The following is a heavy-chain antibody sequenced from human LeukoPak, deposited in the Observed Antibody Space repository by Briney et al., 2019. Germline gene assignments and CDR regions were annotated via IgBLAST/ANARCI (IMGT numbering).Heavy chain of an antibody. D-gene: IGHD1-1*01. J-gene: IGHJ4*02. CDR1: GFTFSSYA. Sequence: GGSLRFSCAASGFTFSSYAMSWVRPAPGKGLEWVSGISGSGGSTYYADSVKGRFTLSRDESRNMVFLHLNSLRVEDTAVYFCAKASWVSNADAVLWGQGTLVTVSS. CDR2: ISGSGGST. V-gene: IGHV3-23*01. CDR3: AKASWVSNADAVL.